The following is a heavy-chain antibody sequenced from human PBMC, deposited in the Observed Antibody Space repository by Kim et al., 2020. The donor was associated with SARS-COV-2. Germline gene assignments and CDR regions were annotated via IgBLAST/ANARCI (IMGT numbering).Heavy chain of an antibody. CDR3: ARYRNPSSPFDY. V-gene: IGHV1-46*01. D-gene: IGHD3-16*02. J-gene: IGHJ4*02. Sequence: SYAQKFQGRVTMTRDTSTSTVYMELSSLRSEDTAVYYCARYRNPSSPFDYWGQGTLVTVSS.